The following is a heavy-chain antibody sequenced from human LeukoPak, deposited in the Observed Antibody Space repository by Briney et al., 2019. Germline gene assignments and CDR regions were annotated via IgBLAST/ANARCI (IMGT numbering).Heavy chain of an antibody. Sequence: PSETLSLTCTVSGGSISSYYWSWIRQPPGKGLEWIGYIYYSGSTNYNPSLKSRVTISVDTSKNQFSLKLSSVTAADTAVYYCARVPPMTTVTKDYYYYMDVWGKGTTVTISS. D-gene: IGHD4-17*01. CDR3: ARVPPMTTVTKDYYYYMDV. CDR1: GGSISSYY. J-gene: IGHJ6*03. CDR2: IYYSGST. V-gene: IGHV4-59*01.